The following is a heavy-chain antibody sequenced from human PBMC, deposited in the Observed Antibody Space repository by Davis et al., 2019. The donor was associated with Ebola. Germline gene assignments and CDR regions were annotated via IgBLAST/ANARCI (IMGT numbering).Heavy chain of an antibody. CDR2: ISGGSGAI. CDR3: VRDSGYYSHDY. Sequence: GESLKISCAASRFTFSDYSMNWVRQAPGKGLEWVSYISGGSGAIYYAASVKGRFTISRDNAKNTLSLQMNSLRVEDTAVYYCVRDSGYYSHDYWGHGTLVTVSS. J-gene: IGHJ4*01. D-gene: IGHD5-12*01. V-gene: IGHV3-48*04. CDR1: RFTFSDYS.